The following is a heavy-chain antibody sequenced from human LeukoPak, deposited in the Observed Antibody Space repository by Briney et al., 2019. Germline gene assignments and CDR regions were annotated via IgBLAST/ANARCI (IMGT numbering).Heavy chain of an antibody. D-gene: IGHD1-20*01. CDR1: GFSFGKYW. V-gene: IGHV3-7*03. CDR3: ARRRYNWNAIDY. Sequence: GGSLRLSCVASGFSFGKYWMSWVRQAPGKGLEWVASINHNGNVNYYVDSVKGRFTISRDNAKNSLYLQMNSLRAEDTAVYYCARRRYNWNAIDYWGQGTLVTVSS. J-gene: IGHJ4*02. CDR2: INHNGNVN.